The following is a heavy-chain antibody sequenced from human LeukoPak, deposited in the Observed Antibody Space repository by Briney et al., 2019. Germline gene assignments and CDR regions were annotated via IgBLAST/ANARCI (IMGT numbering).Heavy chain of an antibody. Sequence: GGSLRLSCAASGFTFSSYAMSWVRQAPGKGLEWVSAISGSGGSTYYADSVKGRFTISRDNSKNTLYLQMNSLRAEDTAVYYCAKDRTAITMVRGVIIYFDYWGQGTLVTVSS. J-gene: IGHJ4*02. CDR1: GFTFSSYA. V-gene: IGHV3-23*01. CDR3: AKDRTAITMVRGVIIYFDY. D-gene: IGHD3-10*01. CDR2: ISGSGGST.